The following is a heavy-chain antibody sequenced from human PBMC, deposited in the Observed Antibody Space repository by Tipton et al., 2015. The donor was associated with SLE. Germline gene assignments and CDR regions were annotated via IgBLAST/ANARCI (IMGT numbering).Heavy chain of an antibody. CDR2: IYHTGTT. Sequence: GLVKPSETLSLTCVVSDYSISSTYYWGWIRQPPGKGLEWIGNIYHTGTTYYIPSLKSRVTISIDTSKNQFSLKLTSVTAADTAVYYCAVNVVVKVQVDYWGPGALVTVSS. V-gene: IGHV4-38-2*01. CDR3: AVNVVVKVQVDY. D-gene: IGHD2-21*01. J-gene: IGHJ4*02. CDR1: DYSISSTYY.